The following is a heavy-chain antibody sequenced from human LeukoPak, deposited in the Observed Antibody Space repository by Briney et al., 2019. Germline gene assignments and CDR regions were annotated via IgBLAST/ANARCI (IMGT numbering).Heavy chain of an antibody. D-gene: IGHD6-13*01. CDR1: GFTFSSYA. J-gene: IGHJ6*04. CDR2: ISSSSSYI. V-gene: IGHV3-21*01. Sequence: SGGSLRLSCAASGFTFSSYAMHWVRQAPGKGLEWVSSISSSSSYIYYAGSVKGRFTISRDNAKNSLYLQMNSLRAEDTAVYYCASSIAAAGRYYYYGMDVWGKGTTVTVSS. CDR3: ASSIAAAGRYYYYGMDV.